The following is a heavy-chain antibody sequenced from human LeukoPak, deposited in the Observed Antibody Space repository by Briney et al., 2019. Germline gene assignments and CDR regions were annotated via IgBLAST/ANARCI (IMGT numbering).Heavy chain of an antibody. V-gene: IGHV4-31*03. CDR1: GGSISSGGYY. CDR3: ARTPHWRSSNWFDP. CDR2: IYYSGST. J-gene: IGHJ5*02. Sequence: SETLSLTCTVSGGSISSGGYYWSWIRQHPGKGLEWIGYIYYSGSTYYNPSLKSRVTISVDTSKNQFSLKLSSVTAADTAVYYCARTPHWRSSNWFDPWGQGTLVTVSS. D-gene: IGHD6-6*01.